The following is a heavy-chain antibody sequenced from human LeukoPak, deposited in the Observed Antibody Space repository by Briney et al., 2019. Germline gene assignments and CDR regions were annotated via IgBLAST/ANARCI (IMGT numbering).Heavy chain of an antibody. CDR2: INHSGST. Sequence: PSETLSLTCTVSGDSISNSRYYWGWIRQPPGKGLEWIGEINHSGSTNYNPSLKGRVTISVDTSKNQFSLKLSSVTAADTAVYYCARGGYCGGDCYSGRWDYWGQGTLVTVSS. CDR1: GDSISNSRYY. J-gene: IGHJ4*02. D-gene: IGHD2-21*02. V-gene: IGHV4-39*07. CDR3: ARGGYCGGDCYSGRWDY.